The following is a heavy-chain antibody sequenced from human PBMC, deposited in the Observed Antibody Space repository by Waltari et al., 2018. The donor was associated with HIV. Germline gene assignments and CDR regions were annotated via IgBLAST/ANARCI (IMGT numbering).Heavy chain of an antibody. Sequence: QVQLVDSGGGVVQPGRSLRLSCAASGFTSHSYALPWVRQAPGKGLEWVAVISYDGRHIFYADSVRGRFTISRDNSKNTLYLQMNSLTPADTAVYYCARAYNWNIRSPGFCDFWGQGTLVTVSS. V-gene: IGHV3-30*04. D-gene: IGHD1-20*01. CDR3: ARAYNWNIRSPGFCDF. CDR2: ISYDGRHI. CDR1: GFTSHSYA. J-gene: IGHJ4*02.